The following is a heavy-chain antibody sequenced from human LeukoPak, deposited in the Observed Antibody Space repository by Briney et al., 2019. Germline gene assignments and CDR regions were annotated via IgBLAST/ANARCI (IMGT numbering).Heavy chain of an antibody. V-gene: IGHV4-4*07. Sequence: SETLSLTCTVSGGSISSYYWSWIRQPAGKGLEWIGRIFTSGNTNYNPSLKSRVTMSLDTSKNQFSLKLSSVNAADTAVYYCARELITMDRGVIIDNWFDPWGQGTLVTVSS. CDR3: ARELITMDRGVIIDNWFDP. CDR2: IFTSGNT. J-gene: IGHJ5*02. D-gene: IGHD3-10*01. CDR1: GGSISSYY.